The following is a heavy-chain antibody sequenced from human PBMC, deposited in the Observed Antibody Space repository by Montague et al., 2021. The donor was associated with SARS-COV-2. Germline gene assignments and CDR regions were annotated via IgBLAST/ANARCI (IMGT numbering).Heavy chain of an antibody. CDR3: AHRDSGRIAAAGFDY. CDR1: GFSLSTSGVG. J-gene: IGHJ4*02. D-gene: IGHD6-13*01. V-gene: IGHV2-5*02. Sequence: PALVKPTQTLTLTCTFSGFSLSTSGVGVGWIRQPPGNALEWLALIYWDDDKRYSPSLKSRLTVTKDTSKNQVVLTMTNMDPVNTATYYCAHRDSGRIAAAGFDYWGQGTLVTVSS. CDR2: IYWDDDK.